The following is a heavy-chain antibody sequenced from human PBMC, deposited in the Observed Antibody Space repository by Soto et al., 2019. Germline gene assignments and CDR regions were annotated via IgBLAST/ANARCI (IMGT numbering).Heavy chain of an antibody. CDR3: AREGYYGSGSADY. CDR1: GYTFNRYG. Sequence: QVQLVQSGAEVKKPAASVTVSCKASGYTFNRYGISWVRQAPGQGLEWMGWISAYNGNTNSAQNLQGRVAVTTDTSTDTAYMELRSQRSDATAVYYCAREGYYGSGSADYWGQGTLVTVSA. V-gene: IGHV1-18*01. D-gene: IGHD3-10*01. J-gene: IGHJ4*02. CDR2: ISAYNGNT.